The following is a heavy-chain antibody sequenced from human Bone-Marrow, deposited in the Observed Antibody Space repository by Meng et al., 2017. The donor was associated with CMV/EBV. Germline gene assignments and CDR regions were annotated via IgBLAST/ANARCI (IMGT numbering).Heavy chain of an antibody. D-gene: IGHD6-13*01. J-gene: IGHJ4*02. CDR2: ISWNSGSI. Sequence: SLKISCAASGFTFDDYAMHWVRQAPGKGLEWVSGISWNSGSIGYADSVKGRFTISRDNAKNSLYLQMNSLRAEDTAVYYCARGPLSSSSSYFGYWGQGTLVTFSS. CDR3: ARGPLSSSSSYFGY. CDR1: GFTFDDYA. V-gene: IGHV3-9*01.